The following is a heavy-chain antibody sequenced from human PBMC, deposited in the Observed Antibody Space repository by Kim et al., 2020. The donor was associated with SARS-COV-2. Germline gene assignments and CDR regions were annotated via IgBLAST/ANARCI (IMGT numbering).Heavy chain of an antibody. D-gene: IGHD2-15*01. J-gene: IGHJ4*02. CDR3: ASVLSSGGTRDY. V-gene: IGHV3-11*01. Sequence: SSAVSVKHRFTISRDNAKNSLYLQMNSLRAEDTAVYYCASVLSSGGTRDYWGQGTLVTVSS.